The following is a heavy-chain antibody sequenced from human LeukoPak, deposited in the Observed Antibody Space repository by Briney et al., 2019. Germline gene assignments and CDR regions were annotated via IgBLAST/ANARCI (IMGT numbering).Heavy chain of an antibody. CDR2: IKSDGTYT. J-gene: IGHJ1*01. D-gene: IGHD6-19*01. CDR1: GFTFSNSW. Sequence: PGGTLRLSCAASGFTFSNSWMHWVRQAPGKGLVWVSRIKSDGTYTTYADSVKGRFTISRNNAKNTLYLQMNSLSADDTAVYYCAGTDSGSFQHWGQGTLVTVSS. V-gene: IGHV3-74*03. CDR3: AGTDSGSFQH.